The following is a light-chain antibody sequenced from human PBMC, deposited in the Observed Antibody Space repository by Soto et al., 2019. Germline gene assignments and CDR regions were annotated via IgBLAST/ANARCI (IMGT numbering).Light chain of an antibody. CDR1: QSVSSK. J-gene: IGKJ1*01. CDR2: GAS. V-gene: IGKV3-15*01. CDR3: QHYSTWLWT. Sequence: EIVMTQSPATLSVSPGERATLSCRASQSVSSKLAWYQQKPGQGPRLLIYGASTSATGIPARFSGSGSGTELNLTLSSLQSEDFAVYYCQHYSTWLWTVGQGTKVEIK.